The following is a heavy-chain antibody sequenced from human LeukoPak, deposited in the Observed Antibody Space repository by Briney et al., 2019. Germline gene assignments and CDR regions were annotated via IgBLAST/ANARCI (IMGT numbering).Heavy chain of an antibody. Sequence: GGSLRLSCAASGFTFSSYAMHWVRQAPGKGLEWVAVISYDGSNKYYADSVKGRFTISRDNSKNTLYLQMNSLRAEDTAVYYCAREPGYYYGMDVWGQGTTVTVSS. CDR2: ISYDGSNK. CDR1: GFTFSSYA. V-gene: IGHV3-30-3*01. J-gene: IGHJ6*02. CDR3: AREPGYYYGMDV. D-gene: IGHD2-2*01.